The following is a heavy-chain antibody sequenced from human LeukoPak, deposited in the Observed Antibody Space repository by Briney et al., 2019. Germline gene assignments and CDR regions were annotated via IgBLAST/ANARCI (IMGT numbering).Heavy chain of an antibody. CDR2: IYYSGST. CDR3: ARFYSNANYYYYYMDV. V-gene: IGHV4-59*01. Sequence: SETLSLTCTVSGGSISSYYWSWIRQPPGKGLEWIGYIYYSGSTNYNPSLKSRVTISVDTSKNQFSLKLSSVTAADTAVYYCARFYSNANYYYYYMDVWGKGTTVTVSS. CDR1: GGSISSYY. D-gene: IGHD4-11*01. J-gene: IGHJ6*03.